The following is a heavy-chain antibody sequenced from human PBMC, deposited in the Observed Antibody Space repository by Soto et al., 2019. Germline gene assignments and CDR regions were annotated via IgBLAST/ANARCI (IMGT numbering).Heavy chain of an antibody. CDR1: GGSLSGYY. V-gene: IGHV4-34*01. CDR2: INHRGSS. J-gene: IGHJ6*02. CDR3: ARSDNRNSLYGVDV. Sequence: QVQLQQWGAGLLEPSETLSLTCAVNGGSLSGYYWSWIRQSPGKGLEWIGEINHRGSSDYNPSLKSRVTISIDASKNHVTLELTSVTAADTAVYYCARSDNRNSLYGVDVWGQGTAVTVSS. D-gene: IGHD1-7*01.